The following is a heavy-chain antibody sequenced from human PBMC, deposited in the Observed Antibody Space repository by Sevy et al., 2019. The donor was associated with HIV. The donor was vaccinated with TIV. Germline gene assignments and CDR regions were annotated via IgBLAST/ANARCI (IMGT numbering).Heavy chain of an antibody. CDR2: IYGSGGAT. D-gene: IGHD3-22*01. CDR3: AGGRYDSSGSFDAFDI. CDR1: GVTFTSYA. V-gene: IGHV3-23*01. Sequence: GESLKISCKPSGVTFTSYAMSWVRQAPGKGLEWVSTIYGSGGATYYADSVKGRFTISRDNSKNTLYLQMNSLRIEDTAVYYCAGGRYDSSGSFDAFDIWGQGTMVTVSS. J-gene: IGHJ3*02.